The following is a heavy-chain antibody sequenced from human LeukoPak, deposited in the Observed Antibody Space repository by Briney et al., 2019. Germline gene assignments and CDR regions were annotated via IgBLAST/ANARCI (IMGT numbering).Heavy chain of an antibody. J-gene: IGHJ4*02. CDR3: ARAQDSSSWYGGFDY. Sequence: GPVKASCKASGYTFTSYDINWVRQATGQGLEWMGWMNPNSGNTGYAQKFQGRVTITRNTSISTAYMELSSLRSEDTAVYYCARAQDSSSWYGGFDYWGQGTLVTVSS. D-gene: IGHD6-13*01. CDR1: GYTFTSYD. V-gene: IGHV1-8*03. CDR2: MNPNSGNT.